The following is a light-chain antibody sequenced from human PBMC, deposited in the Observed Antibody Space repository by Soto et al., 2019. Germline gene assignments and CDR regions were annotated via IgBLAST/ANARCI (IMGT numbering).Light chain of an antibody. CDR3: EYYGTSIT. Sequence: EIVMTQSPATLSVSPGERSTLGVRSSQSVSSNLAWYQQKPGQAPRLLIYGASTRATGIPDRFSGSGSGTDFTLTFSRLEPEDFAVYYCEYYGTSITFGGGTKVDI. CDR1: QSVSSN. V-gene: IGKV3-20*01. CDR2: GAS. J-gene: IGKJ4*01.